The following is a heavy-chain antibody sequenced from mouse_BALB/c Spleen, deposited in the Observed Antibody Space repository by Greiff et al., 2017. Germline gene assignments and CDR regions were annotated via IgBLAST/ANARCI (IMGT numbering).Heavy chain of an antibody. CDR1: GFSLTSYG. CDR3: ARGRDGNQFPYYAMDY. D-gene: IGHD2-1*01. J-gene: IGHJ4*01. Sequence: QVQLQQSGPGLVAPSQSLSITCTVSGFSLTSYGVHWVRQPPGKGLEWLGVIWAGGSTNYNSALMSRLSISKDNSKSQVFLKMNSLQTDDTAMYYCARGRDGNQFPYYAMDYWGQGTSVTVSS. CDR2: IWAGGST. V-gene: IGHV2-9*02.